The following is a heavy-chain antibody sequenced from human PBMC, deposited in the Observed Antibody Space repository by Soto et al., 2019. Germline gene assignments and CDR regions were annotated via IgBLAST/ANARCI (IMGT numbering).Heavy chain of an antibody. CDR2: INYSGST. J-gene: IGHJ6*03. CDR3: ARPVNYYYYYMDV. Sequence: QLQLQESGPGLVKPSETLSLTCTVSGGSISSSTSYWGWIRQPPGTGLEWIGSINYSGSTYYSPSLKSRVTISADTSKNQFSLKLSSVTAADTAVYYCARPVNYYYYYMDVWGKGTMVTVSS. V-gene: IGHV4-39*01. CDR1: GGSISSSTSY.